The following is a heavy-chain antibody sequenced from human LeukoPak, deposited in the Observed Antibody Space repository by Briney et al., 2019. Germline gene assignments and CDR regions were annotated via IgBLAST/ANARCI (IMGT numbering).Heavy chain of an antibody. J-gene: IGHJ4*02. Sequence: GESLKISVKGSGYSLTGYWSAWVGQMPGKGLEWMGIIYPGDSDTRYSPSFQGQVTISADKSISTAYLQWSSLKASDTAMYYCARGVSSHFDYWGQGTLVTVSS. CDR2: IYPGDSDT. V-gene: IGHV5-51*01. CDR1: GYSLTGYW. D-gene: IGHD6-13*01. CDR3: ARGVSSHFDY.